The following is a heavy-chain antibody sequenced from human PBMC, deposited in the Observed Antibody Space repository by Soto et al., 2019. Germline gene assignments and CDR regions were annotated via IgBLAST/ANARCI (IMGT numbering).Heavy chain of an antibody. J-gene: IGHJ4*02. Sequence: DVQLEESGGGLIQPGGSLRLSCAVSGFTVSNNYMTWVRQAPGKGLEWVSLIYSSGGTKYADSVRGRFTISRDNSKNTLYLQMNSLKVEDTAVYYCSTDPPGIAASGSYNWGQGTLVTVSS. D-gene: IGHD6-13*01. CDR1: GFTVSNNY. CDR2: IYSSGGT. V-gene: IGHV3-53*01. CDR3: STDPPGIAASGSYN.